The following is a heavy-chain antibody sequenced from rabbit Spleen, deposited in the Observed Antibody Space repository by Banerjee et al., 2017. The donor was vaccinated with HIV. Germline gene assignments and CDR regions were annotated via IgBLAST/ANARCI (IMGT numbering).Heavy chain of an antibody. V-gene: IGHV1S45*01. Sequence: QQQLEESGGGLVKPGGTLTLTCKASGFDLNNYCYMCWVRQAPGKGLEWIACIYGGGSGSTYYASWAKGRFTISKTSSTTVTLQMTRLTAADTATYFCARDSGSSFSSYGMDLWGQGTLVTVS. CDR3: ARDSGSSFSSYGMDL. D-gene: IGHD8-1*01. CDR1: GFDLNNYCY. CDR2: IYGGGSGST. J-gene: IGHJ6*01.